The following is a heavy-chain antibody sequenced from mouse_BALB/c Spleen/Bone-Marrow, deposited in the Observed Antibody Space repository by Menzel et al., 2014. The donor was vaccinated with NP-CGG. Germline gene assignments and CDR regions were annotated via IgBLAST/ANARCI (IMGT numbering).Heavy chain of an antibody. CDR3: ARWDYAMDY. V-gene: IGHV1-54*01. CDR1: GYAFTNYL. J-gene: IGHJ4*01. CDR2: INPGSGGT. Sequence: LVESGAELVRPGTSVKVSCKASGYAFTNYLIEWVKQRPGQGLEWIGVINPGSGGTNYNEKFKGKATLTADKSSSPACMQLSSLTSDDSAVYFCARWDYAMDYWGQGTSVTVSS.